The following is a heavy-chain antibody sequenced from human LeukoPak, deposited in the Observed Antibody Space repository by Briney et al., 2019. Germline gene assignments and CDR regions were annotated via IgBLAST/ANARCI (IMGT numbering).Heavy chain of an antibody. CDR1: GYTFTGYY. J-gene: IGHJ4*02. D-gene: IGHD4-17*01. V-gene: IGHV1-2*06. CDR2: INPNSGGT. Sequence: ASVKVSCKASGYTFTGYYMHWVRQAPGQGLEWMGRINPNSGGTNYAQKFQGRVTMTRDTSISTAYMELRSLRSDDTAVYYCARVDYGDYFDYWGQGTLVTVSS. CDR3: ARVDYGDYFDY.